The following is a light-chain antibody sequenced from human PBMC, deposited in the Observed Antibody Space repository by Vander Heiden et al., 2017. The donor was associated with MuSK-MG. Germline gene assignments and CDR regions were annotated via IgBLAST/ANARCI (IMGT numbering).Light chain of an antibody. CDR2: DVS. Sequence: QSALTQPASVSVSPGQSITIPCTGTSSDVGGYNYVTWDQQHPGKAPKLMIYDVSNRPSGVSNRFSGSKSGNTASLTISGLQAEDEADYYCSSYTSSSTLVFGGGTKLTVL. V-gene: IGLV2-14*03. CDR3: SSYTSSSTLV. J-gene: IGLJ3*02. CDR1: SSDVGGYNY.